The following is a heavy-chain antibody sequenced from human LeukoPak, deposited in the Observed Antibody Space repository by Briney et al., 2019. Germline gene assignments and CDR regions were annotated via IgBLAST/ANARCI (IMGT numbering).Heavy chain of an antibody. CDR2: IRYDGSNK. CDR3: AKRGYYYDSSGYNSEYYYYYMDV. Sequence: GGSLRLSCAASGFTFSSYGMHWVRQAPGKGLEWVAFIRYDGSNKYYADSVKGRFTISRDNSKNTLYLQMSSLRAEDTAVYYCAKRGYYYDSSGYNSEYYYYYMDVWGKGTTVTVSS. V-gene: IGHV3-30*02. J-gene: IGHJ6*03. CDR1: GFTFSSYG. D-gene: IGHD3-22*01.